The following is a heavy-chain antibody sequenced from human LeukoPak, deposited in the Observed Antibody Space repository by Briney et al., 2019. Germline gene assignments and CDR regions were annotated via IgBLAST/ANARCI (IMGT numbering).Heavy chain of an antibody. V-gene: IGHV3-74*01. Sequence: GGSLRLSCAASGFTFSAYWMHWVRQAPGKGLVWVSRVKYGGSTTTYADSVRGRFTISRDNAKNILYLQMNSLRVEDTAVYYCARDLNWLLFDYWGQGTLVTVSS. CDR3: ARDLNWLLFDY. CDR2: VKYGGSTT. D-gene: IGHD3-9*01. CDR1: GFTFSAYW. J-gene: IGHJ4*02.